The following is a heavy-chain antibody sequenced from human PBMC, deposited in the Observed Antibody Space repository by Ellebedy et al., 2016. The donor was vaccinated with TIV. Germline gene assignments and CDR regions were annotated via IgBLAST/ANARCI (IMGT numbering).Heavy chain of an antibody. D-gene: IGHD2-15*01. V-gene: IGHV3-30*04. CDR2: ISHDGMNN. CDR1: GFTFSTPA. CDR3: GRDMTRGSLVVVSITTVVDF. Sequence: GGSLRLXCAVSGFTFSTPAMHLVRQAHGKGLEWVAVISHDGMNNYYAESVKGRFTISRDNSNSTLYLQMSGLKVDDTAVYYCGRDMTRGSLVVVSITTVVDFWGQGSRVTVSA. J-gene: IGHJ4*02.